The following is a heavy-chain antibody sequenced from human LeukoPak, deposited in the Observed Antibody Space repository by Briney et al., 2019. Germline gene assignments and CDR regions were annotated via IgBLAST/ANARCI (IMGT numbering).Heavy chain of an antibody. CDR3: ARDTEHYDFWSGYYYGMDV. D-gene: IGHD3-3*01. Sequence: VKVSCKASGYTFTSYGISWVRQAPGQGLEWMGWISAYNGNTNYAQKLQGRVTMTTDTSTSTAYMELRSLRSDDTAVYYCARDTEHYDFWSGYYYGMDVWGQGTTVTVSS. J-gene: IGHJ6*02. CDR1: GYTFTSYG. V-gene: IGHV1-18*01. CDR2: ISAYNGNT.